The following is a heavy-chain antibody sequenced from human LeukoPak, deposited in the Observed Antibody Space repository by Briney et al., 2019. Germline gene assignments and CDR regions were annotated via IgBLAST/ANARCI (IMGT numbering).Heavy chain of an antibody. Sequence: GGSLRLSCAASGFTFSSYSMNWVRQAPGKGLEWVSSISSSSSYIYYADSVKGRFTISRDNAKNSLYLQMNSLRAEDTAVYYCARDFPKYYYGSGSYCDYWGQGTLVTVSS. CDR3: ARDFPKYYYGSGSYCDY. CDR1: GFTFSSYS. D-gene: IGHD3-10*01. J-gene: IGHJ4*02. CDR2: ISSSSSYI. V-gene: IGHV3-21*01.